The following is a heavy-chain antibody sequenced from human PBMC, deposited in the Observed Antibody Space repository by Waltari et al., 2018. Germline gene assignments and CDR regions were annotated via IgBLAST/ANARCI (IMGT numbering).Heavy chain of an antibody. CDR1: GFTFTSSA. CDR2: IVVGSGNT. V-gene: IGHV1-58*02. CDR3: AASPYYDFWSGYPSDAFDI. J-gene: IGHJ3*02. Sequence: QMQLVQSGPEVKKPGTSVKVSCKASGFTFTSSAMQWVRQARGQRLEWIGWIVVGSGNTNYAQKFQERVTITRDMSTSTAYMELSSLRSEDTAVYYCAASPYYDFWSGYPSDAFDIWGQGTMVTVSS. D-gene: IGHD3-3*01.